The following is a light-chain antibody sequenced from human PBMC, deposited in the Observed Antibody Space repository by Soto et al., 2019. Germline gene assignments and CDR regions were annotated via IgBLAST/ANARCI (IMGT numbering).Light chain of an antibody. V-gene: IGKV3-20*01. Sequence: EIVLTQSPGTLSLSPGERATLSCRASQSVSSSYLAWYQQKPGQAPRLLIYGASSRATGIPDRFSGSGSGTDFTLTISRLEPEDFAVYYCQQFGSSPLFTFGPRTKVD. CDR3: QQFGSSPLFT. CDR1: QSVSSSY. CDR2: GAS. J-gene: IGKJ3*01.